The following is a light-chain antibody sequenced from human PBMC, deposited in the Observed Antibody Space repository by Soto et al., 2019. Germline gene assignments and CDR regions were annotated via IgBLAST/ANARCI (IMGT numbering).Light chain of an antibody. CDR1: QSVGSN. V-gene: IGKV3-15*01. J-gene: IGKJ1*01. CDR2: GAS. CDR3: QPYNTRWT. Sequence: EIVMTQSPATLSVSPGERATLSCRARQSVGSNLAWYQQKPGQAPRLLIYGASTRAAAIPARFSGSGSGTEFTLVISSVQSGESAVYFCQPYNTRWTFGPGTNVDFK.